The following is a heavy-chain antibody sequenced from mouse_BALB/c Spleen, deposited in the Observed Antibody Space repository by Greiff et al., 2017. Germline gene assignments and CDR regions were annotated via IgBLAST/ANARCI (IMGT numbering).Heavy chain of an antibody. V-gene: IGHV1-15*01. CDR2: IDPETGGT. CDR1: GYTFTDYE. D-gene: IGHD1-1*01. J-gene: IGHJ2*01. Sequence: QVQLKQSGAELVRPGASVTLSCKASGYTFTDYEMHWVKQTPVHGLEWIGAIDPETGGTAYNQKFKGKATLTADKSSSTAYMELRSLTSEDSAVYYCTGTTVVATGSFDYWGQGTTLTVSS. CDR3: TGTTVVATGSFDY.